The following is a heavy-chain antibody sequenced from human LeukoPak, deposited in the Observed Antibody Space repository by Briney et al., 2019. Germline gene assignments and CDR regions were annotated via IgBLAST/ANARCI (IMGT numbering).Heavy chain of an antibody. CDR3: ARVGYYDNLTVYFNYFDY. D-gene: IGHD3-9*01. Sequence: VASVRLSCTASGFTFSSYGMSWVRQAPGQGLEWMGRINHDGGEKNYVHKVKGRVTITRDNAKNSLYLQMNSLRAEDTAVYYCARVGYYDNLTVYFNYFDYWGQRTLVTVSS. V-gene: IGHV3-7*04. CDR1: GFTFSSYG. CDR2: INHDGGEK. J-gene: IGHJ4*02.